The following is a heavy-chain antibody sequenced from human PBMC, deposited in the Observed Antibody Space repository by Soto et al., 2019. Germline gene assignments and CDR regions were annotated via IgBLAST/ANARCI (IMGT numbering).Heavy chain of an antibody. Sequence: GRSVRLSCAASGFTFSSHSMHWVRQAPGKGLEWVASIYRSSVFRFGPNEFYADSVRGRFIISRDNTNNLVFLQMDSLRVEDTVVYYCSREFCTPLSPVYP. CDR3: SREFCTPLSPVYP. CDR1: GFTFSSHS. CDR2: IYRSSVFRFGPNE. D-gene: IGHD2-8*01. J-gene: IGHJ5*02. V-gene: IGHV3-21*01.